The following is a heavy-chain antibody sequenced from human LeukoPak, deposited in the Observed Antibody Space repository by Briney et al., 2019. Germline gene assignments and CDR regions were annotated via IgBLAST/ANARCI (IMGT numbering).Heavy chain of an antibody. D-gene: IGHD6-19*01. Sequence: GWISAYNGNTNYAQKLQGRVTMTTDTSTSTAYMELRSLRSDDTAVYYCARDGRYSSGWYDYWGQGTLVTVSS. V-gene: IGHV1-18*01. CDR3: ARDGRYSSGWYDY. CDR2: ISAYNGNT. J-gene: IGHJ4*02.